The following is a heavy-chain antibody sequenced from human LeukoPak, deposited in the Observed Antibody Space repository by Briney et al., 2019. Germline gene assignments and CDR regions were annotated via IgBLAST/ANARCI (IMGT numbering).Heavy chain of an antibody. Sequence: ASVKVSCKVSGYTLTELSMHWVRQAPGKGLEWMGGFDPEDGETIYAQKFQDRATMTTDTSTSTAYMELRGLRFDDTAVYYCARDFAWGSGGAPIDDNWLDPWGQGTLVTVSS. D-gene: IGHD7-27*01. CDR1: GYTLTELS. CDR3: ARDFAWGSGGAPIDDNWLDP. V-gene: IGHV1-24*01. CDR2: FDPEDGET. J-gene: IGHJ5*02.